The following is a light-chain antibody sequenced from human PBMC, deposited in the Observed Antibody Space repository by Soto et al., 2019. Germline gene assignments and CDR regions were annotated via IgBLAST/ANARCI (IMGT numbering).Light chain of an antibody. CDR2: DAS. CDR3: QQRSNWPRAT. V-gene: IGKV3-11*01. CDR1: QSVSSY. Sequence: EIVLTQSPATLSLSPGERATLSCRASQSVSSYLAWYQQKPRQAPRLLIYDASNRATGIPARFSGSGSGTDFTLTISSLEPEDFAVYYCQQRSNWPRATFGGGTKVEIK. J-gene: IGKJ4*01.